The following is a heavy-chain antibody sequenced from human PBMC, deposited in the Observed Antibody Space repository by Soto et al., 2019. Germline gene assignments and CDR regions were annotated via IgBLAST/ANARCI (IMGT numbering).Heavy chain of an antibody. Sequence: SETLSLTCSVSGGSINSSSYFWGWVRQPPGKGLEWIGSIYYSGSTYYNPSLRSRVTISVDTSKNQFSLKLSSVTAADTAVYYCARDSLYCGGDCHDYWGQGTLVTVSS. J-gene: IGHJ4*02. CDR3: ARDSLYCGGDCHDY. CDR1: GGSINSSSYF. V-gene: IGHV4-39*07. CDR2: IYYSGST. D-gene: IGHD2-21*02.